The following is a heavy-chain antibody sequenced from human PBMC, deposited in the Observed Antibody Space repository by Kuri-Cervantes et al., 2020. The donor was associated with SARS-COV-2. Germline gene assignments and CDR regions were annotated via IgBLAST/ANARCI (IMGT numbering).Heavy chain of an antibody. CDR1: GFTFDDYA. Sequence: GGSLRLSCAASGFTFDDYAIHWVRQAPGKGLEWVAGFSWNSGSIDYADSVKGRFTVSRDNAKNSLYLQMNSLRAEDTAVYYCARNDFWSGYYLDYWGQGTLVTVSS. D-gene: IGHD3-3*01. CDR3: ARNDFWSGYYLDY. V-gene: IGHV3-9*01. J-gene: IGHJ4*02. CDR2: FSWNSGSI.